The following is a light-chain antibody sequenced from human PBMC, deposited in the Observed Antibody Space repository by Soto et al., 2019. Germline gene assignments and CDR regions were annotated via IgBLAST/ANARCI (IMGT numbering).Light chain of an antibody. CDR2: AAS. CDR3: QQYDSFPRT. Sequence: DIPLTQSPSFLSASVGDRVTITCRASQGISNYLAWYQQKPGKVPQLLIYAASTLQSGVPSRFSGSGSGTEFTLTISSLQPDDSATYYCQQYDSFPRTFGQGTKVEIK. V-gene: IGKV1-9*01. CDR1: QGISNY. J-gene: IGKJ1*01.